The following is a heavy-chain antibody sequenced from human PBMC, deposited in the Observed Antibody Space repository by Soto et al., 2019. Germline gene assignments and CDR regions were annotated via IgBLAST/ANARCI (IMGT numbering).Heavy chain of an antibody. CDR1: GYRFTSYG. V-gene: IGHV1-18*01. CDR2: ISVYNGNT. D-gene: IGHD6-19*01. Sequence: QVQLVQSGVEVKKPGASVKVSCKASGYRFTSYGIIWVRQAPGQGLEWMGWISVYNGNTNYTQKFQDRVTMTTDTSTSTAYMELRSLRSDDTAVYYCGRDPSLYSSGWYVDFWGQGTLVTVSS. CDR3: GRDPSLYSSGWYVDF. J-gene: IGHJ4*02.